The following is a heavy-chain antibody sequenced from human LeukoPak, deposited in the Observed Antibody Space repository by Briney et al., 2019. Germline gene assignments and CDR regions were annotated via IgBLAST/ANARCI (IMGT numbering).Heavy chain of an antibody. Sequence: GASVKVSCKASGYTFTSYAMHWVRQAPGQRLEWMGWINAGNGNTKYSQKFQGRVTITRDTSASTAYMELSSLRSEDTAVYYCARDRVGRNYYYGMDVWGQGTTVTVSS. V-gene: IGHV1-3*01. CDR2: INAGNGNT. CDR3: ARDRVGRNYYYGMDV. D-gene: IGHD1-14*01. CDR1: GYTFTSYA. J-gene: IGHJ6*02.